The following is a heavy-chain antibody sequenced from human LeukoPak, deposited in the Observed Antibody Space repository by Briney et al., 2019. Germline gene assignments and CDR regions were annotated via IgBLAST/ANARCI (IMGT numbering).Heavy chain of an antibody. J-gene: IGHJ5*02. Sequence: GGSLRLSCAASGFTFSSYSMNWVRQAPGKGLEGVSYISSRSSTIYYAASVKGRFTISRDTAKNSLYLQMNSLRAEDTAVYYCASGSLSVAAAGTWFDPWGQGTLVTVSS. V-gene: IGHV3-48*01. CDR3: ASGSLSVAAAGTWFDP. CDR1: GFTFSSYS. CDR2: ISSRSSTI. D-gene: IGHD6-13*01.